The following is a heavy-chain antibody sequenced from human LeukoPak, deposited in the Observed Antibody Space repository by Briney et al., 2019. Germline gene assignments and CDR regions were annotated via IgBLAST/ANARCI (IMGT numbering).Heavy chain of an antibody. CDR3: ARRVVVTSRALDAFDI. Sequence: SETLSLTCTVSGGSISTYYWSWIRQPPGKGLEWIGYIYYSGSTNYNPSLKSRVTISVDTSKNQFSLKLSSVTAADTAMYYCARRVVVTSRALDAFDIWGQGTMLTVSS. J-gene: IGHJ3*02. CDR2: IYYSGST. CDR1: GGSISTYY. V-gene: IGHV4-59*08. D-gene: IGHD3-22*01.